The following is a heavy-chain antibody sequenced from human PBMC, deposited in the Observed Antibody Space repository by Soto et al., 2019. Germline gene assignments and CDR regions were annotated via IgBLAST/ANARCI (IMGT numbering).Heavy chain of an antibody. D-gene: IGHD3-10*01. CDR3: AFGEESRYYYYVMDV. CDR2: ISGRGDIT. J-gene: IGHJ6*02. CDR1: GLPFSVYA. Sequence: GGSLRLSCAASGLPFSVYAMRWFRLAPGKEMEWISWISGRGDITDYADSVKGRFTISRDNAKNSLYLQMNSLRAEDTAVYYCAFGEESRYYYYVMDVWGQGTTVTVSS. V-gene: IGHV3-23*01.